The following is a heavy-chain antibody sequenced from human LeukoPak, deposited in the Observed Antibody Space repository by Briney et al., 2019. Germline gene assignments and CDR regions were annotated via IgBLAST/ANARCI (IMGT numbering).Heavy chain of an antibody. CDR1: GGSISSYY. D-gene: IGHD3-10*01. V-gene: IGHV4-59*01. CDR3: ARGRGSGSYQVDY. Sequence: SETLSLTCTVSGGSISSYYWSCIRQPPGKGLEWIGYIYYSGSTNYNPSLKSRVTISVDTSKNQFSLKLSSVTAADTAVYYCARGRGSGSYQVDYWGQGTLVTVSS. CDR2: IYYSGST. J-gene: IGHJ4*02.